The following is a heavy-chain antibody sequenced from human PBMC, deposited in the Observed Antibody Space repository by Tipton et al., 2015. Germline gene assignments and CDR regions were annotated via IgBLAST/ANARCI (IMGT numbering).Heavy chain of an antibody. D-gene: IGHD3-22*01. CDR2: ISHSGNT. CDR3: ARGGAGYYYDSVGYLS. V-gene: IGHV4-61*01. CDR1: GGSVNSNTNY. J-gene: IGHJ5*02. Sequence: TLSLTCTVSGGSVNSNTNYWSWIRQPPGKGLEWIGYISHSGNTKYNPSLRSRVFISIDTSKNQFSLKLNSVTAADTAVYYCARGGAGYYYDSVGYLSWGQGTLVTVSS.